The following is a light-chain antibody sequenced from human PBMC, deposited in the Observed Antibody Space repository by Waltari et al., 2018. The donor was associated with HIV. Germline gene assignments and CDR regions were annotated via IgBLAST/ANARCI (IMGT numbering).Light chain of an antibody. J-gene: IGKJ1*01. V-gene: IGKV3-15*01. CDR1: RSVGSS. CDR3: QQYSTWPLT. CDR2: GAS. Sequence: EVVMTQSPATLLESPGKTANLSCRASRSVGSSLAWYHQKPGRSPRLLIYGASSRASDVPPTFSGSGAGTDFSLSISSLRSDDVGIYYCQQYSTWPLTFGRGTTVEIK.